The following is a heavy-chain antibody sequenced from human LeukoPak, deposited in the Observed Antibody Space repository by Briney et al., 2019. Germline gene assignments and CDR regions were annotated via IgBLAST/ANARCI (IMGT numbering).Heavy chain of an antibody. CDR3: ARGDVGFSRRRGLTKNFDY. CDR1: GGSFSGYY. D-gene: IGHD1-26*01. Sequence: SETLSLTCAVYGGSFSGYYWSWIRQPPGKGLEWIGEINHSGSTNYNPSLKSRVTISVDTSKNQFSLKLSSVTAADTAVYYCARGDVGFSRRRGLTKNFDYWGQGTLVTVSS. CDR2: INHSGST. J-gene: IGHJ4*02. V-gene: IGHV4-34*01.